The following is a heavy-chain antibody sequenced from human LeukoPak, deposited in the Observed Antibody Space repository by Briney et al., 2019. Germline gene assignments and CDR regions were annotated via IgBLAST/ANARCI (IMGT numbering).Heavy chain of an antibody. CDR3: AKWSGSYYPSFDY. V-gene: IGHV3-30*02. CDR1: GFTFSSYG. D-gene: IGHD1-26*01. J-gene: IGHJ4*02. CDR2: IRYDGSNK. Sequence: PGGSLRLSCAASGFTFSSYGMHWVRQAPGKGLGWVAFIRYDGSNKYYADSVKGRFTISRDNSKNTLYLQMNSLRAEDTAVYYCAKWSGSYYPSFDYWGQGTLVTVSS.